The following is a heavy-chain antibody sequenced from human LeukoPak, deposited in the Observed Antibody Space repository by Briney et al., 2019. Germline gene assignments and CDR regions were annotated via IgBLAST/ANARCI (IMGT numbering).Heavy chain of an antibody. Sequence: GGSLRLSCVASGFTFDDCAMHWVRQAPGKGLEWVSGISWNSGNIGYADSVKGRFTISRDNAKNSLYLQMNSLRAEDTALYYCAKDGGINGSAHGLFQYWGQGTLVPVSS. J-gene: IGHJ4*02. CDR3: AKDGGINGSAHGLFQY. CDR1: GFTFDDCA. CDR2: ISWNSGNI. V-gene: IGHV3-9*01. D-gene: IGHD3-10*01.